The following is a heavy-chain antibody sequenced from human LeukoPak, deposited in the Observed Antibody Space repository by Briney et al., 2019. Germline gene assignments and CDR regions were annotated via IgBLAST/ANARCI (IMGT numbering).Heavy chain of an antibody. J-gene: IGHJ3*02. Sequence: GGSLRLSCAASGFTFSSYAMSWVRQAPGKGLEWVSAISGSGGSTYYADSVKGRFTIPRDNSKNTLYLQMNSLRAEDTAVYYRARESGSYYPSWAFDIWGQGTMVTVSS. V-gene: IGHV3-23*01. D-gene: IGHD1-26*01. CDR1: GFTFSSYA. CDR3: ARESGSYYPSWAFDI. CDR2: ISGSGGST.